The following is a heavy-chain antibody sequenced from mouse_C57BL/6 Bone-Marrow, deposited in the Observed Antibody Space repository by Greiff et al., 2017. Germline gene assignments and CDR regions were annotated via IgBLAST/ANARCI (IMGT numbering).Heavy chain of an antibody. D-gene: IGHD2-5*01. Sequence: EVMLVESGGGLVQPGGSLKLSCAASGFTFSDYYMYWVRQTPEKRLEWVAYISNGGGSTYYPDTVKGRFTISRDNAKNTLYLQMSRLKSEDTAMYYCARRIYSNCYAMDYWGQGTSVTVSS. CDR3: ARRIYSNCYAMDY. J-gene: IGHJ4*01. V-gene: IGHV5-12*01. CDR1: GFTFSDYY. CDR2: ISNGGGST.